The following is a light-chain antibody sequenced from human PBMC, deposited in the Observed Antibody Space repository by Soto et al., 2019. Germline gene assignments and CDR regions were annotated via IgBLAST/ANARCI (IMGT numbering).Light chain of an antibody. CDR3: QQYGSSLPIT. Sequence: VLTQSPGTLSLSPGESAPLSCSGSQSVSSSYLAWYQQKPGQAPRLLIYGASSRATGIPDRFSGSGSGTDFTLTISRLEPEDFAVYYCQQYGSSLPITFGQGTRLEIK. CDR2: GAS. CDR1: QSVSSSY. V-gene: IGKV3-20*01. J-gene: IGKJ5*01.